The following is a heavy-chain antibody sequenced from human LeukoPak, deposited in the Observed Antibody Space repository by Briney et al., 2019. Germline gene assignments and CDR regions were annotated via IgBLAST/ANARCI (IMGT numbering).Heavy chain of an antibody. D-gene: IGHD3-10*01. CDR3: ARVTYGSGTYGAFDY. CDR2: ISSNGGST. J-gene: IGHJ4*02. CDR1: GFTFSSYA. V-gene: IGHV3-64*01. Sequence: GGSLRLSCAASGFTFSSYAMHWVRQAPGKGLEYVSAISSNGGSTYYANSVKGRFTISRDNSKNTLYLQMNSLRAEDTAVYYCARVTYGSGTYGAFDYWGQGTLVTVSS.